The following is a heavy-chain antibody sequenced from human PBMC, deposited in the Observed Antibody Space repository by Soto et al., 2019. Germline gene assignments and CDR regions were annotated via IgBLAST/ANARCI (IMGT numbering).Heavy chain of an antibody. CDR2: INAGNGNT. D-gene: IGHD2-2*01. CDR1: GYTLTSYA. Sequence: QVQLVQSGAEVKKPGASVKVSCKASGYTLTSYAMHWVRQAPGQRLEWMGWINAGNGNTKYSQKFQDRVTITRDTSAITAYMELSSLRSEDTAVYYCARESGDIVVVPTTTEDYGMDVWGQGTTVTVSS. J-gene: IGHJ6*02. CDR3: ARESGDIVVVPTTTEDYGMDV. V-gene: IGHV1-3*01.